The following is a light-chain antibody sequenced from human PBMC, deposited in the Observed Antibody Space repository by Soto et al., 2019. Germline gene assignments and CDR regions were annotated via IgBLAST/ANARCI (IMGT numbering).Light chain of an antibody. V-gene: IGKV3-20*01. J-gene: IGKJ4*01. CDR3: QQYGSSPPDT. Sequence: EIVLTQSPGTLSLSPGDRATLSCRASESVSSTYLAWYQQKPGQAPRLLIYGASSRASGIPARFSGSGSGTDFTLTISRLEPEDFAVYYCQQYGSSPPDTFGGGTKVEIK. CDR1: ESVSSTY. CDR2: GAS.